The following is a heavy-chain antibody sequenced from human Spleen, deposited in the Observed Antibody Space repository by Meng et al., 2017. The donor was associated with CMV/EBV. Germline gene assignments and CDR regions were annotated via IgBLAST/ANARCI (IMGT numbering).Heavy chain of an antibody. V-gene: IGHV3-30*04. CDR2: ISYDGSNK. J-gene: IGHJ6*02. Sequence: GGSLRLSCAASGFTFSSYAMHWVRQAPGKGLEWVAVISYDGSNKYYADSVKGRFTISRDNSKNTLYLQMNSLRAEDTAVYYCARDQGVYCSGGSCYGMDVWGQGTLVTVSS. D-gene: IGHD2-15*01. CDR3: ARDQGVYCSGGSCYGMDV. CDR1: GFTFSSYA.